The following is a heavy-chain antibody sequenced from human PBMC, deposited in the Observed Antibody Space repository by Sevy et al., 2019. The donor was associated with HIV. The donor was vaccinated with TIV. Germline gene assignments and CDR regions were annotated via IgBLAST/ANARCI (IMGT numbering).Heavy chain of an antibody. CDR2: IYYSGST. J-gene: IGHJ4*02. Sequence: SETLSLTCTVSGGSISSSSYYWGWIRQPPGKGLEWIGSIYYSGSTYYNPSLKSRVTISVDTSKNQFSLKLSSVTAADTAVYYCASRMFGYWGQGTLVTVSS. V-gene: IGHV4-39*01. CDR3: ASRMFGY. CDR1: GGSISSSSYY.